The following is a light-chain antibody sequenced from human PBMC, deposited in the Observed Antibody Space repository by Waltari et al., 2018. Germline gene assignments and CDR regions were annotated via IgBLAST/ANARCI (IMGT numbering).Light chain of an antibody. CDR1: CHELCGYCY. CDR3: SSHTSTVPHV. CDR2: EVP. J-gene: IGLJ1*01. V-gene: IGLV2-14*03. Sequence: QSALTQPASVSGSPGQSNTISCTGTCHELCGYCYVSWYQQYPGSAPKLIIYEVPYRPSGISTRFSGSKSGNTASLTISGLQADDEADYYCSSHTSTVPHVFGTGTRVTV.